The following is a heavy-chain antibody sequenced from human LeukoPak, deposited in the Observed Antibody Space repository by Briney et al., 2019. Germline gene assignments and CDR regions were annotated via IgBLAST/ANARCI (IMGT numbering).Heavy chain of an antibody. D-gene: IGHD2-15*01. Sequence: GGSLRLSCAASGFTFSSYSMNWVRQAPGKGLEWVSYISGHSSTIYYADSVKGRFTISRDNSKNTLYLQMNSLRAEDTAVYYCAKDQISMDVWGKGTTVTISS. J-gene: IGHJ6*04. V-gene: IGHV3-48*01. CDR2: ISGHSSTI. CDR1: GFTFSSYS. CDR3: AKDQISMDV.